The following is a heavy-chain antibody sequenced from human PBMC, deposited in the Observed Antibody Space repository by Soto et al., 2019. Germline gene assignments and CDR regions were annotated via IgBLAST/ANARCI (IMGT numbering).Heavy chain of an antibody. CDR2: ISYDGSNK. J-gene: IGHJ4*02. CDR3: ARSGSLEY. D-gene: IGHD1-26*01. Sequence: VGSLRLSCAASGFTFSSYGMHWVRQAPGKGLEWVAVISYDGSNKYYADSVKGRSTISRDNSKNTLYLEVNGLRAEDMAVYYCARSGSLEYWGQGTLVTVSS. CDR1: GFTFSSYG. V-gene: IGHV3-30*03.